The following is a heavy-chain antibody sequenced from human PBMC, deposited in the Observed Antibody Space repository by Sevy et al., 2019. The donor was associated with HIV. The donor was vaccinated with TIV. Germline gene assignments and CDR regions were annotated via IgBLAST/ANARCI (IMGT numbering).Heavy chain of an antibody. CDR3: ASTGYCTGGSCYSPFGY. Sequence: GGSLRLSCAASGFTFSSYVMHWVRQAPGKGLEWVALIWYDGTIKYYADSVKGRFTISRDNSRNTLDLQMNSLRSEDTALYYCASTGYCTGGSCYSPFGYWGQGTLVTVSS. CDR1: GFTFSSYV. J-gene: IGHJ4*02. CDR2: IWYDGTIK. V-gene: IGHV3-33*08. D-gene: IGHD2-15*01.